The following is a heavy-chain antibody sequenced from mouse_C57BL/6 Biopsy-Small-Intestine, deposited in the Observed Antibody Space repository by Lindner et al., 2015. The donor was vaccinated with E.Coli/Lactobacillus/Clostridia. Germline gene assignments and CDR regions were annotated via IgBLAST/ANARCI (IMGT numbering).Heavy chain of an antibody. Sequence: QLQESGPELVKPGASVKISCKASGYSFTDFNMNWVKQSNGKSLEWIGVINPNYGTTSYNQMFKGKATLTVDQSSSTAYMQLNSLTFEDSAVYYCARTGYYPFDQWGQGTTLTVSS. CDR1: GYSFTDFN. V-gene: IGHV1-39*01. CDR3: ARTGYYPFDQ. D-gene: IGHD2-3*01. J-gene: IGHJ2*01. CDR2: INPNYGTT.